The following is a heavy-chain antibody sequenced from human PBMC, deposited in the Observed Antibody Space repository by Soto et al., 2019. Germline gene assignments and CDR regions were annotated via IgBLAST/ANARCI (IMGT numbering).Heavy chain of an antibody. D-gene: IGHD3-10*01. V-gene: IGHV3-23*01. Sequence: EVELLESGGALVQPGGSLRLSCAASGFTFTSYAMSWVRRGPGKGLEWVSGISFSGSSTYYADSVKGRFTISRDNSKNTLYLQMNSLRAEDTAVYYCAKNPPLGITCMLGPFDHWGQGTLVAVSS. CDR1: GFTFTSYA. CDR3: AKNPPLGITCMLGPFDH. J-gene: IGHJ4*02. CDR2: ISFSGSST.